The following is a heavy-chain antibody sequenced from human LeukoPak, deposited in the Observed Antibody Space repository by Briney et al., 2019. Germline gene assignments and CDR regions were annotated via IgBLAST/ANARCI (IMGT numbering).Heavy chain of an antibody. CDR2: ISYDGSNK. J-gene: IGHJ4*02. CDR1: GFTFSSYA. D-gene: IGHD2-15*01. CDR3: ASKTPRYCSGGSCFPFDY. V-gene: IGHV3-30*04. Sequence: PGGSLRLSCAASGFTFSSYAMHWVRQAPGKGLEWVAVISYDGSNKYYADSVKGRFTISRDNSKNTLYLQMNSLRAEDTAVYYCASKTPRYCSGGSCFPFDYWGQGTLVTVSS.